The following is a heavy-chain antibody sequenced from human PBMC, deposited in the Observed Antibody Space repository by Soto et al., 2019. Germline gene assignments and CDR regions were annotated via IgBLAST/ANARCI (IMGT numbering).Heavy chain of an antibody. D-gene: IGHD3-10*01. Sequence: GGSLRLSCAASGFTFSTYNMNWVRQAPGKGLEWVSYISSTGNTIYYGDSVKGRFTISRDSAKNSLYLQMNSLRDEDTAVYYCARGPNYYSWYFDYWGQGALVTVSS. CDR1: GFTFSTYN. J-gene: IGHJ4*02. CDR2: ISSTGNTI. V-gene: IGHV3-48*02. CDR3: ARGPNYYSWYFDY.